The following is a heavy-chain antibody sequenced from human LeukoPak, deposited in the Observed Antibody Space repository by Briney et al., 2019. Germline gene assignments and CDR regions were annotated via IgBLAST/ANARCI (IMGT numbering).Heavy chain of an antibody. CDR3: ARGLGSVQQQAFDI. V-gene: IGHV4-34*01. D-gene: IGHD3-16*01. CDR2: INYSGST. CDR1: GGSFSGYY. Sequence: PPETLSLTCAVYGGSFSGYYWSWIRQPPGKGLEWIGEINYSGSTNYNPSLKSRVTISVDTSKNQFSLKLSSVTAADTAVYYCARGLGSVQQQAFDIWGQGTMVTVSS. J-gene: IGHJ3*02.